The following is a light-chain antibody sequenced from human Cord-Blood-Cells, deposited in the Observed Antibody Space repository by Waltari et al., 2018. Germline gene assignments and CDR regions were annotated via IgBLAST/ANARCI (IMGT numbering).Light chain of an antibody. CDR1: QSLLHSNGYNY. Sequence: VMTHSPLSLPVTHGAPASISCWSSQSLLHSNGYNYLDWYLQKPGQSPKLLIYPGSNRATGVPDRFSGSGSGTDFTLKISGVEAEDVGVYYCMQALRKPWTFGQGTKVEIK. CDR3: MQALRKPWT. J-gene: IGKJ1*01. V-gene: IGKV2-28*01. CDR2: PGS.